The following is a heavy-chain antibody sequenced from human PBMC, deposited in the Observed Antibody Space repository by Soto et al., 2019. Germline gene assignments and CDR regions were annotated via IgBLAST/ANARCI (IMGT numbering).Heavy chain of an antibody. CDR2: IDYNGVT. Sequence: SETLSLTCTVSGGSIYRSGYYWCWIRQPPGRGLEWIGNIDYNGVTYSNPSLKSRVTISRDTSKNQFSLKLTSVTAADTALYYCGKVLVGATGHTDSDSWGPGTLVTVSS. CDR1: GGSIYRSGYY. D-gene: IGHD2-15*01. V-gene: IGHV4-39*01. J-gene: IGHJ4*02. CDR3: GKVLVGATGHTDSDS.